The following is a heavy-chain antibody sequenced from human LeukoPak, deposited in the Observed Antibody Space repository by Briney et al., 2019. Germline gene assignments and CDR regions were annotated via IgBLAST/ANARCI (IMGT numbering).Heavy chain of an antibody. J-gene: IGHJ4*02. Sequence: GRSLRLSCAASGFTFSSYGMHWVRQAPGKGLEWVAVIWYDGSNKYYADSVKGRFTISRDNSKNTLYLQMNSLRAEDTAAYYCARDYGGVFDYWGQGTLVTVSS. CDR1: GFTFSSYG. CDR2: IWYDGSNK. V-gene: IGHV3-33*01. CDR3: ARDYGGVFDY. D-gene: IGHD4-23*01.